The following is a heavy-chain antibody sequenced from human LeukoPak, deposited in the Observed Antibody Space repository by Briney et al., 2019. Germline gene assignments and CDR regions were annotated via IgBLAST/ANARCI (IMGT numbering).Heavy chain of an antibody. Sequence: ASVKVSCKASGGTFSSYAISWVRQAPGQGLEWMGWINPNSGGTNYAQKFQGRVTMTRDTSISTAYMELSRLRSDDTAVYYCARDMVRGGVDGAFDIWGQGTMVTVSS. CDR3: ARDMVRGGVDGAFDI. CDR2: INPNSGGT. D-gene: IGHD3-10*01. V-gene: IGHV1-2*02. J-gene: IGHJ3*02. CDR1: GGTFSSYA.